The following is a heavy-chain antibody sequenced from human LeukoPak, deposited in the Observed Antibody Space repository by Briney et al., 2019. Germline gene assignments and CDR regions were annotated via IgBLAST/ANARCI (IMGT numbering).Heavy chain of an antibody. CDR3: ATNAFCTSPTSSNRGGIDY. V-gene: IGHV3-30*02. Sequence: GGSLRLSCAASGLIFSNYGIHWVRQAPGKGLEWVSFIPDDGTNEYHADSVKGRFTLSRGNSKNTAFLQMNSLRAEDTAVYYCATNAFCTSPTSSNRGGIDYWGQGTLVTVSS. J-gene: IGHJ4*02. CDR1: GLIFSNYG. CDR2: IPDDGTNE. D-gene: IGHD2-2*01.